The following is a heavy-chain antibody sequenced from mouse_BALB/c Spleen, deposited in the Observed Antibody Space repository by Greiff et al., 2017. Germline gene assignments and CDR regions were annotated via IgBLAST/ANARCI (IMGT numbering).Heavy chain of an antibody. CDR1: GFTFSSYT. CDR3: ATTVVADYAMDY. Sequence: EVMLVESGGGLVKPGGSLKLSCAASGFTFSSYTMYWVRQTPEKRLEWVATISDGGSYTYYPDSVKGRFTISRDNAKNNLYLQMSSLKSEDTAMYYCATTVVADYAMDYWGQGTSVTVSS. D-gene: IGHD1-1*01. V-gene: IGHV5-4*02. CDR2: ISDGGSYT. J-gene: IGHJ4*01.